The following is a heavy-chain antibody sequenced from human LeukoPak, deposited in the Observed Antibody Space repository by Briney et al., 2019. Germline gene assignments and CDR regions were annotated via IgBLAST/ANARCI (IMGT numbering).Heavy chain of an antibody. V-gene: IGHV5-51*01. J-gene: IGHJ6*02. D-gene: IGHD6-13*01. CDR1: GYSFTTYW. CDR3: ARRIAAAGADGLDV. Sequence: GESLKISCKGSGYSFTTYWIAWVRQMPEKGLEWMGIIYPGDSDTTYSPSFQGQVTISADKSISTAYLQWSSLRASDAAIYYCARRIAAAGADGLDVWGQGTTVTVSS. CDR2: IYPGDSDT.